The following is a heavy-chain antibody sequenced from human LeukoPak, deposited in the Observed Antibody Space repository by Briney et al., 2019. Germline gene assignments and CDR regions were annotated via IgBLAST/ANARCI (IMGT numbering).Heavy chain of an antibody. CDR3: ARAFLVRGVIIDY. CDR1: GFTFSSYE. D-gene: IGHD3-10*01. V-gene: IGHV3-48*03. J-gene: IGHJ4*02. Sequence: GGSLRLSCAASGFTFSSYEMNWVRQAPGKGLEWVSYISSSGRTIYYADSVRGRFTISRDNAKNSLYLQMNGLTAEDTAVYYCARAFLVRGVIIDYWGQGTLVTVSS. CDR2: ISSSGRTI.